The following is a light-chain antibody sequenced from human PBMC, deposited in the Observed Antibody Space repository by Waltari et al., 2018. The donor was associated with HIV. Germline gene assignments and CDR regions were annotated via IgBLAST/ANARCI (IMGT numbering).Light chain of an antibody. CDR2: DVS. V-gene: IGLV2-14*01. J-gene: IGLJ2*01. CDR1: SSDVGGYNY. CDR3: SSYTSSSTFYVV. Sequence: QSALTQPASVSGSPGQSITISCTGTSSDVGGYNYVSWYQQHPGKAPKLMIYDVSNRPSGVSNRVSGSKSGNTASLTISGLQAEDEADYYCSSYTSSSTFYVVFGGGTKLTVL.